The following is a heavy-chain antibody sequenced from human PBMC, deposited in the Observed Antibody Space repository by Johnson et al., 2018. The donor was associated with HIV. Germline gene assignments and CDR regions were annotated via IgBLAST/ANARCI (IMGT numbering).Heavy chain of an antibody. CDR1: GFTVSSNY. V-gene: IGHV3-53*01. CDR2: IYSGGST. Sequence: VQLVESGGGLIQPGGSLRLSCAASGFTVSSNYMSWVRQAPGKGLEWVSVIYSGGSTYYADSVKGRFTISRDNSKNTLYLQRNSLRADDTAVYYCANLRVSRHDAFDIWGQGTMVTVSS. J-gene: IGHJ3*02. CDR3: ANLRVSRHDAFDI. D-gene: IGHD3-3*02.